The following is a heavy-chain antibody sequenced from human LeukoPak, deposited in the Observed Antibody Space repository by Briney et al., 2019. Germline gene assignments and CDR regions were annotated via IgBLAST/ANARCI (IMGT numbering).Heavy chain of an antibody. J-gene: IGHJ4*02. CDR2: MNPDTGGR. CDR1: VYSFVCYY. CDR3: ARDRVEMSTSLSFFDN. D-gene: IGHD5-24*01. Sequence: ASVTVSCTSSVYSFVCYYIHWIRQAPGQGLEWLGWMNPDTGGRKLAQKFQGRVTLTRDTSINTAYMELNSLQSDDTAVYFCARDRVEMSTSLSFFDNWGQGSLITVSS. V-gene: IGHV1-2*02.